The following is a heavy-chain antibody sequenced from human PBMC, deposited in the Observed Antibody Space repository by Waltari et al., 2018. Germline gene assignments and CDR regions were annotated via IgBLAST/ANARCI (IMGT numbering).Heavy chain of an antibody. Sequence: QVQLVESGLGVVHPVRSLRLPCAASVLTFSSYGMHLVRQAPVQGVVWVAVIWYDGSNKYDADSVKGRFTISRDNSKNTLYLQMNSLRAEDTAMYYCAKSQTGVVLAGSFDYWGQGTLVTVSS. CDR2: IWYDGSNK. J-gene: IGHJ4*02. CDR3: AKSQTGVVLAGSFDY. D-gene: IGHD3-3*01. V-gene: IGHV3-30*18. CDR1: VLTFSSYG.